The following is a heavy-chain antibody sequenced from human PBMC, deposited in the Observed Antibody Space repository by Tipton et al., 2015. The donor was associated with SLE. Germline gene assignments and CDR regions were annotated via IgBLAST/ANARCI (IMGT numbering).Heavy chain of an antibody. V-gene: IGHV4-59*11. Sequence: TLSLTCTVSGDSISGQYWRWIRQPPGKGLEWIGYIYYSGTTNYNPSLKRRVTISVGTSKNQFSLKLSSVTAADTAVYYCASLGIAVAENYFDYWGQGTLVTVSS. CDR1: GDSISGQY. CDR3: ASLGIAVAENYFDY. D-gene: IGHD6-19*01. J-gene: IGHJ4*02. CDR2: IYYSGTT.